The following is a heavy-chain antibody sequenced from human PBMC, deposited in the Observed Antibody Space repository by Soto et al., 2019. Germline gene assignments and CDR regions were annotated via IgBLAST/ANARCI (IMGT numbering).Heavy chain of an antibody. CDR1: GFTFSSYG. CDR2: IWYDGSNK. J-gene: IGHJ3*02. V-gene: IGHV3-33*01. CDR3: ARDLSITALDACDI. D-gene: IGHD6-6*01. Sequence: QVQLVESGGGVVQPGRSLRLSCAASGFTFSSYGMHWVRQAPGKGLEWVAVIWYDGSNKYYADSVKGRFTISRDNSKNTLYLQMNSLRAEDTAVYYRARDLSITALDACDIWGQGTMVTVSS.